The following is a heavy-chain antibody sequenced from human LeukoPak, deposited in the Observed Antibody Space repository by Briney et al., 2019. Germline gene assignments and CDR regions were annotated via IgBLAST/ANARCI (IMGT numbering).Heavy chain of an antibody. Sequence: GGSLRLSCAASGFIFSNYAMSWVRQAPGKGLEWVSGINSRGDRRFYADSVKGRFTISRDNSKNTLYLQMNSLRPEDTAVYYCARRWYDFDYWGQGTRVTVSS. CDR2: INSRGDRR. V-gene: IGHV3-23*01. CDR3: ARRWYDFDY. CDR1: GFIFSNYA. D-gene: IGHD2-15*01. J-gene: IGHJ4*02.